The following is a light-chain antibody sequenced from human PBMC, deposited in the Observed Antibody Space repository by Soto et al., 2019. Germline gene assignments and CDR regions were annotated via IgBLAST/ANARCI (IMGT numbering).Light chain of an antibody. CDR1: QSVINN. J-gene: IGKJ3*01. CDR2: YAS. CDR3: QHYSDSQFT. V-gene: IGKV3-15*01. Sequence: EIVMTQSPATLSVSPGERVTISCRASQSVINNLAWYQHKPGQAPRLLISYASTGATGIPARFSGSGSGTDFTLTINSLQSEDFAVYYCQHYSDSQFTFGPGTKVEIK.